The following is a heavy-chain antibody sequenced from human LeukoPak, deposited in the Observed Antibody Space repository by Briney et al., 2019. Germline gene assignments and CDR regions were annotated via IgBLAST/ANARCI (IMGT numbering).Heavy chain of an antibody. V-gene: IGHV3-30*18. CDR1: GFTFSSYG. CDR3: AKPYYYGSGSYFDY. CDR2: ISYDGSNK. J-gene: IGHJ4*02. D-gene: IGHD3-10*01. Sequence: GGSLRLSCAASGFTFSSYGMHWVRQAPGKGLEWVAVISYDGSNKYYADSVKGRFTISRDNSKNTLYLQMNSLRAEDTAVYYCAKPYYYGSGSYFDYWGQGTLVTVSS.